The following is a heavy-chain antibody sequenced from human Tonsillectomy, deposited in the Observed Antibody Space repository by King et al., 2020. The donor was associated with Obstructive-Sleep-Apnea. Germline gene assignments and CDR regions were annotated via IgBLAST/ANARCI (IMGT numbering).Heavy chain of an antibody. J-gene: IGHJ3*02. CDR3: ASDGGIAAPSDDAFDI. CDR1: GYTFTSYY. D-gene: IGHD6-6*01. CDR2: INPSGGST. Sequence: VQLVESGAEVKKPGASVKVSCKASGYTFTSYYMHWVRQAPGQGLEWMGIINPSGGSTSYAQKFQGRVTMTRDTSTSTVYMELSSLRSEDTAVYYCASDGGIAAPSDDAFDIWGQGTMVTVSS. V-gene: IGHV1-46*01.